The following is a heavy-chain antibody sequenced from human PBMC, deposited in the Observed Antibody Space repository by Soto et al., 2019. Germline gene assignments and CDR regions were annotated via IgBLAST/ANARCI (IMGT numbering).Heavy chain of an antibody. J-gene: IGHJ4*02. D-gene: IGHD2-2*01. CDR1: GFTFSSYG. CDR2: IWYDGSNK. CDR3: ARDRARYCSSTTCFGVFDY. Sequence: QVQLVESGGGVVQPGRSLRLSCAASGFTFSSYGMDWVRQAPGKGLEWVAVIWYDGSNKYYADFVKGRFTISRDNSKNTLYLKMNGLRAEDTDVYYCARDRARYCSSTTCFGVFDYWGQGTLVTVSS. V-gene: IGHV3-33*01.